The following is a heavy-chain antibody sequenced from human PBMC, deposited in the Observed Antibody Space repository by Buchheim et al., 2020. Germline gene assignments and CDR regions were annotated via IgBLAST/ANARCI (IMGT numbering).Heavy chain of an antibody. CDR2: IRYDGSNK. CDR3: AKDLGLPVDYYYYGMDV. CDR1: GFTFSSYG. V-gene: IGHV3-30*02. Sequence: QVQLVESGGGVVQPGRSLRLSCAASGFTFSSYGVHWVRQAPGKGLEWVAFIRYDGSNKYYADSVKGRFTISRDNSKNTLYLQMNSLRAEDTAVYYCAKDLGLPVDYYYYGMDVWGQGTT. J-gene: IGHJ6*02.